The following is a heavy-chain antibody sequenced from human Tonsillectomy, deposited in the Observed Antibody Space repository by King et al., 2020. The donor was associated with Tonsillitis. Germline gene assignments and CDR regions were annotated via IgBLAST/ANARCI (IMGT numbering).Heavy chain of an antibody. CDR3: AKDDYDFWSGPDPDYYYGMGV. CDR1: GFTFSSYG. CDR2: ISYDGSNK. J-gene: IGHJ6*02. V-gene: IGHV3-30*18. D-gene: IGHD3-3*01. Sequence: VQLVESGGGVVQPGRSLRLSCAASGFTFSSYGMHWVRQAPGKGLEWVAIISYDGSNKYYADSVKGRFTISRDNSKNTLYLQMNSLRAEDTAVYYCAKDDYDFWSGPDPDYYYGMGVWGQGTTVTVSS.